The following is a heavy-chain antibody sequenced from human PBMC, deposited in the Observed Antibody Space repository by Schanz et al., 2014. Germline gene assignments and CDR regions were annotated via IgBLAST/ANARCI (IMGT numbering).Heavy chain of an antibody. D-gene: IGHD3-22*01. CDR1: GFSFSSYS. CDR2: IATSSSTR. CDR3: AKDPSHGDYDYYFDY. Sequence: DLVESGGGLIQRGESLRLSCSASGFSFSSYSMNWVRQAPGKGLEWLSYIATSSSTRHYADSVKGRVTISRDNAKNSVSLQMRRLRVEDTAVYYCAKDPSHGDYDYYFDYWGQGALVTVSS. V-gene: IGHV3-48*01. J-gene: IGHJ4*02.